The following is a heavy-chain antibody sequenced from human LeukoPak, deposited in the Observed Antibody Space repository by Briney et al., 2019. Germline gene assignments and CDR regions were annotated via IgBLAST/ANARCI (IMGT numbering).Heavy chain of an antibody. CDR3: ARLSTMIVAY. D-gene: IGHD3-22*01. Sequence: PSETLSLTCTVPGGPISSSSYYWGWIRQPPGKGLEWIGSIYYSGSTYYNPSLKSRVTISVDTSKNQFSLKLSSVTAADTAVYYCARLSTMIVAYWGQGTLVTVSS. V-gene: IGHV4-39*01. J-gene: IGHJ4*02. CDR1: GGPISSSSYY. CDR2: IYYSGST.